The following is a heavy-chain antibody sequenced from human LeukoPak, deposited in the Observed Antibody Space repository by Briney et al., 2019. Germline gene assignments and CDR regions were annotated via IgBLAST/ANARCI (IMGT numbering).Heavy chain of an antibody. D-gene: IGHD3-9*01. J-gene: IGHJ4*02. CDR3: ATSRLYDILSGYADY. CDR1: GYTLTELS. V-gene: IGHV1-24*01. Sequence: GSSVKVSCKVSGYTLTELSMHWVRQAPGKGLEWMGGFDPEEGETIIAQKFQGRVTITEDTSTDTADMALSRLRSEETPVYYCATSRLYDILSGYADYWGQGTLVTVSS. CDR2: FDPEEGET.